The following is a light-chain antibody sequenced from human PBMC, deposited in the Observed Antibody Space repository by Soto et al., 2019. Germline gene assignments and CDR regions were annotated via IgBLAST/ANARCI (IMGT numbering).Light chain of an antibody. J-gene: IGLJ1*01. CDR3: SSYTGSSTEI. CDR1: SSDVGGYNF. V-gene: IGLV2-14*01. Sequence: QSVLTQPASVSGSPGQSITISCTGTSSDVGGYNFVSWYQQHPGKAPKLMIYEVSNRPSGFSNRFSGSKSGNTASLTISGLQAEDEADYYCSSYTGSSTEIFGTGTKLTVL. CDR2: EVS.